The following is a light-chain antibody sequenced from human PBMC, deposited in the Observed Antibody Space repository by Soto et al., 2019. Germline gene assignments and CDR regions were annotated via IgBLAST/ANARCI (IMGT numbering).Light chain of an antibody. J-gene: IGKJ5*01. Sequence: EIVLTQSPGTLSLSPGERATLSCRASQSVSRSYLAWYQQKPGQAPRLLMYGASSRATGIPDRFSGSGSGTDFTLTISRLEPEDFAVYFCQQYGTSPFTFGQGTRLEI. CDR1: QSVSRSY. CDR2: GAS. CDR3: QQYGTSPFT. V-gene: IGKV3-20*01.